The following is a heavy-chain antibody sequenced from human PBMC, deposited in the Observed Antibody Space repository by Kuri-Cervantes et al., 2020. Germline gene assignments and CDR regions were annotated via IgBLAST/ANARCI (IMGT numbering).Heavy chain of an antibody. J-gene: IGHJ4*02. V-gene: IGHV3-30*07. D-gene: IGHD2-2*01. CDR2: ISYDGSNK. CDR3: AKNWGRSSAMSDY. CDR1: GFTFSSYA. Sequence: GESLKISCAASGFTFSSYAMHWVRQAPGKGLEWVAVISYDGSNKYYADSVKGRFTISRDNSKITLYLQMNRLRAEDTAVYHCAKNWGRSSAMSDYWGQGTLVTVSS.